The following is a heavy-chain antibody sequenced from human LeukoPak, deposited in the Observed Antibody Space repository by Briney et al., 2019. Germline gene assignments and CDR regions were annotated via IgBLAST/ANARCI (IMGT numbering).Heavy chain of an antibody. CDR3: ASRAVNYYDSSGYYY. D-gene: IGHD3-22*01. V-gene: IGHV1-8*01. Sequence: ASVKVSCKASGYTFTSYDINWVRQATGQGLEWMGWMNPNSGNTGYAQKFQGRVTITTDESTSTAYMELSSLRSEDTAVYYCASRAVNYYDSSGYYYWGQGTLVTVSS. J-gene: IGHJ4*02. CDR1: GYTFTSYD. CDR2: MNPNSGNT.